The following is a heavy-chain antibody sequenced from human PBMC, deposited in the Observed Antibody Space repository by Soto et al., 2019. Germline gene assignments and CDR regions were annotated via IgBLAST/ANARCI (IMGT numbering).Heavy chain of an antibody. CDR3: AKGDGDYAH. V-gene: IGHV1-8*01. D-gene: IGHD4-17*01. CDR2: MNPNSGNT. CDR1: GYTFTSYD. Sequence: QVQLVQSGAEGKKPGASVKVSCKASGYTFTSYDINWVRQATGQGLEWMGWMNPNSGNTGYAQKFQGRANMTRKHSISTAYMGLSSLKSEDTAVYYCAKGDGDYAHWGQGTLVTVSS. J-gene: IGHJ4*02.